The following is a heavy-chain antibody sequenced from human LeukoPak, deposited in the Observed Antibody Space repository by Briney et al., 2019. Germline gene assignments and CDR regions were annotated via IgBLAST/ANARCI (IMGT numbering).Heavy chain of an antibody. CDR2: IYYSGST. CDR3: ARGFSGQEYYYDSSGYYYFDY. Sequence: SETLSLTCTVSGGSISSYYWSWIRQPPGKGLEWIGYIYYSGSTNYNPSLKSRVTISVDTSKNQFSLKLSSVTAADTAVYYCARGFSGQEYYYDSSGYYYFDYWGQGTLVTVSS. V-gene: IGHV4-59*01. J-gene: IGHJ4*02. D-gene: IGHD3-22*01. CDR1: GGSISSYY.